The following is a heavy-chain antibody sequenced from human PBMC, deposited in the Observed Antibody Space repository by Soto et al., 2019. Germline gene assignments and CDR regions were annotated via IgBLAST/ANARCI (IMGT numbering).Heavy chain of an antibody. CDR3: ARDVQGAAMDQYYYYGMDV. D-gene: IGHD5-18*01. CDR1: GGSISSYY. J-gene: IGHJ6*02. CDR2: IYTSGST. V-gene: IGHV4-4*07. Sequence: QVRLQESGPGLVKPSETMSLTCTVSGGSISSYYWSWIRQPAGKGLEWIGRIYTSGSTNYNPSLKSRVTMSVDTSKNQFSLKLSSVTAADTAVYYCARDVQGAAMDQYYYYGMDVWGQGTTVTVSS.